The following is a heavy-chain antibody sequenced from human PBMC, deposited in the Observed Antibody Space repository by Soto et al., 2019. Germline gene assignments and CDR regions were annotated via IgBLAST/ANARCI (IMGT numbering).Heavy chain of an antibody. CDR1: GFSLNTSGVG. V-gene: IGHV2-5*02. D-gene: IGHD2-21*02. Sequence: QITLKESGPTLVKPTQTLTLTCTFSGFSLNTSGVGVGWIRQPPGKALEWLALIYWDDDKRYSPSLKSRLTFTQEPYQTQLVLTMTNMDPVDTATYYCAHTTPPGTDHFYYYYGMDVWGQGTTVTVSS. CDR2: IYWDDDK. CDR3: AHTTPPGTDHFYYYYGMDV. J-gene: IGHJ6*02.